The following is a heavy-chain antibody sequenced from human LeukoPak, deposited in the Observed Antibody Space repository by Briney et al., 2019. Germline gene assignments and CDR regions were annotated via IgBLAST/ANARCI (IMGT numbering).Heavy chain of an antibody. CDR2: IYPGDSDT. Sequence: GKSLKISCKGSGYSFTSYWTGWVRQMPGKGLEWMGIIYPGDSDTRYSPSFQGQVTISADKSISTAYLQWSSLKASDTAMYYCARLTGRDIVVVPVPFDPWGQGTLVTVSS. D-gene: IGHD2-2*01. J-gene: IGHJ5*02. CDR3: ARLTGRDIVVVPVPFDP. V-gene: IGHV5-51*01. CDR1: GYSFTSYW.